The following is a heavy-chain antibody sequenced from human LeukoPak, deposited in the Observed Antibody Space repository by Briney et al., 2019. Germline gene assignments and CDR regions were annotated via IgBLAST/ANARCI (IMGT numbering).Heavy chain of an antibody. V-gene: IGHV3-23*01. CDR2: ISGSGGST. CDR1: GFTFSSYA. CDR3: AKDRYYYDSSAYMGGVFDY. D-gene: IGHD3-22*01. Sequence: PGGSLRLSCAASGFTFSSYAMSWVRQAPGKGLEWVSAISGSGGSTYYADSVQGRFTISRDNSKNTLYPQMNSLRAEDTAVYYCAKDRYYYDSSAYMGGVFDYWGQGTLVTVSS. J-gene: IGHJ4*02.